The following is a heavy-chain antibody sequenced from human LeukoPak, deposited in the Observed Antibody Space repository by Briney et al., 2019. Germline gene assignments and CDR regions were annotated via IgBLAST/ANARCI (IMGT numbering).Heavy chain of an antibody. Sequence: GGSLRLSCAASGFTFSSYSMNWVRQAPGKGLEWVSSISSSSSYIYYADSVKGRFTISRDNSKNTLYLQMNSLRAEDTAVYYCARAPFGPRFDYWGQGTLVTVSS. CDR1: GFTFSSYS. CDR3: ARAPFGPRFDY. J-gene: IGHJ4*02. D-gene: IGHD3-16*01. CDR2: ISSSSSYI. V-gene: IGHV3-21*01.